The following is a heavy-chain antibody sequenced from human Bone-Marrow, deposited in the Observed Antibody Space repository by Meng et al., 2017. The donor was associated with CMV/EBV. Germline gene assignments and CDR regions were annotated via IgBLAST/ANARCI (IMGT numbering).Heavy chain of an antibody. V-gene: IGHV4-59*08. Sequence: GSLRLSCTVSGGSISSYYWSWIRQPPGKGLEWIGYIYYSGSTYYNPSLKSRVTISVDTSKNQFSLKLSSVTAADTAVYYCARQDLRPSMVVTPPGAFDIWGQGTMVTVSS. D-gene: IGHD4-23*01. CDR1: GGSISSYY. CDR3: ARQDLRPSMVVTPPGAFDI. CDR2: IYYSGST. J-gene: IGHJ3*02.